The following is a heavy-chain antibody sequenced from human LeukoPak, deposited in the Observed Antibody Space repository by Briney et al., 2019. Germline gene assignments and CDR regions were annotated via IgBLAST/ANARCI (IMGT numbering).Heavy chain of an antibody. D-gene: IGHD3-16*01. CDR3: ARHRYDYVWGSQPPTGWWFDP. CDR2: IYYSGST. V-gene: IGHV4-59*08. Sequence: SETLSLTCTVSGGSISSYYWSWIRQPPGKGLEWIGYIYYSGSTNYNPSLKSRVTISVDTSKNQFSLKLSSVTAADTAVYYCARHRYDYVWGSQPPTGWWFDPWGQGTLVTVSS. J-gene: IGHJ5*02. CDR1: GGSISSYY.